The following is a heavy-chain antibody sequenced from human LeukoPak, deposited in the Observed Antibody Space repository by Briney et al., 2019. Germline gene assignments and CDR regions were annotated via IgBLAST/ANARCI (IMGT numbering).Heavy chain of an antibody. CDR3: AKVAGITIFGVVIMDYYFDY. D-gene: IGHD3-3*01. CDR2: ISYDGSNK. Sequence: GRSLRLSCAASGFTFSSYGMHWVRQAPGKALQWVAVISYDGSNKYYADSVKGRFTISRANSKNTPYLQMNSLGAEDTAVYYCAKVAGITIFGVVIMDYYFDYWGQGTLVTVSS. V-gene: IGHV3-30*18. J-gene: IGHJ4*02. CDR1: GFTFSSYG.